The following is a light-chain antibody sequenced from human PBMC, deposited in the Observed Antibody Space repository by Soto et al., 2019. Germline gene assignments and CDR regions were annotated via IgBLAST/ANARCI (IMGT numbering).Light chain of an antibody. CDR1: SSNIGSNT. CDR2: NYN. CDR3: AAWDDSLNGVV. J-gene: IGLJ2*01. Sequence: QSVLTQPPSASGTPGQRVTISCSGSSSNIGSNTVNWYQQLPGTAPKLLIYNYNQRPSGVPDRFSGSKSGTSASLAISGLQSEDEADYYCAAWDDSLNGVVFGGGTKLTVL. V-gene: IGLV1-44*01.